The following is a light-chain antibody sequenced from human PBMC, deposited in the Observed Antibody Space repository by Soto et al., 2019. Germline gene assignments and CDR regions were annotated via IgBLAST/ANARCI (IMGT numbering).Light chain of an antibody. CDR3: QQSYSTPPT. CDR1: QSISSY. J-gene: IGKJ1*01. Sequence: DIQLTQSQSSLSASVGERVTLTCLASQSISSYLHWYQQKPGKAPKLLIYAASSLQSGVPSRFSGSGSGTDFTLTISSLQPEDFATYYCQQSYSTPPTFGQGTKVDIK. V-gene: IGKV1-39*01. CDR2: AAS.